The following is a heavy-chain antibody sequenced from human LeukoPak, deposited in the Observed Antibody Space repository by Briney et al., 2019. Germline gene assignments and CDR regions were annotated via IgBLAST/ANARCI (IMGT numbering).Heavy chain of an antibody. Sequence: ASVKVSCKASGYTFTSYYMHWVRQAPGQGLEWMGTINPSGGSAIYAQNFQGRVTMTRDTSTSTFYMELSSLRSEDTAVHFCARDVASSGYYWDWGQGTLVTVSS. J-gene: IGHJ4*02. D-gene: IGHD3-22*01. CDR1: GYTFTSYY. V-gene: IGHV1-46*01. CDR2: INPSGGSA. CDR3: ARDVASSGYYWD.